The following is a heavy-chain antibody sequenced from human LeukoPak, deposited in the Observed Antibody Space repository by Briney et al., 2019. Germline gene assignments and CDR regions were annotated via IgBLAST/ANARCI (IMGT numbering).Heavy chain of an antibody. CDR2: ISGSGGST. D-gene: IGHD2-2*01. CDR3: AKHWSYCSTTSCFFNYYYYYMDV. Sequence: GGSLRLSCAASGFTFSSYAMSWVRQAPGKGLEWVSAISGSGGSTYYADSVKGRFTISRDNSKSTLYLQMNNLRAEDTAVYYCAKHWSYCSTTSCFFNYYYYYMDVWGKGTTVTVSS. CDR1: GFTFSSYA. J-gene: IGHJ6*03. V-gene: IGHV3-23*01.